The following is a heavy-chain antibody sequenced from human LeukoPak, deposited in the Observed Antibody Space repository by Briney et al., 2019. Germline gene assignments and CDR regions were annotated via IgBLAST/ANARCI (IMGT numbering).Heavy chain of an antibody. CDR2: IKQDGSEK. D-gene: IGHD3-16*02. CDR1: GFTFSSYW. V-gene: IGHV3-7*01. J-gene: IGHJ4*02. CDR3: ARDRGSVYRSDYFDY. Sequence: GRSLRLSCAASGFTFSSYWMSWVRQAPGKGLEWVANIKQDGSEKYYVDSVKGRFTISRDNAKNSLYLQMNSLRAEDTAVYYCARDRGSVYRSDYFDYWGQGTLVSVSS.